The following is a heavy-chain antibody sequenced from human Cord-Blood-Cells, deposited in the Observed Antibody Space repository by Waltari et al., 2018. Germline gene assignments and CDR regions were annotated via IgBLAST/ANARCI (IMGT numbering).Heavy chain of an antibody. CDR1: GGSISSGVYY. J-gene: IGHJ3*02. CDR2: IYYSGST. Sequence: QVQLQESGPGLVKPSQTLSLPCTVPGGSISSGVYYWSWLRQHPGKGLEWIGYIYYSGSTYYNPSLKSRVTISVDTSKNQFSLKLSSVTAADTAVYYCARGPYSAIDAFDIWGQGTMVTVSS. V-gene: IGHV4-31*03. D-gene: IGHD5-18*01. CDR3: ARGPYSAIDAFDI.